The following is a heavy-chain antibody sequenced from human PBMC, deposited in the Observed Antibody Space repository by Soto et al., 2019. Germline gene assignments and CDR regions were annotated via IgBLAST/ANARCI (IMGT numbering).Heavy chain of an antibody. J-gene: IGHJ4*02. CDR2: ISYDGSVK. Sequence: QVQLLQSGGGVVQPGRSLRLSCVASGFMFSTYGMHWVRQAPGKGLEWVALISYDGSVKYHADFVKGRFTISRDNSKITLYLQMDTLGPADTAVYFCASDSGPYNYWGQGSLVTVSS. V-gene: IGHV3-30*03. D-gene: IGHD2-15*01. CDR1: GFMFSTYG. CDR3: ASDSGPYNY.